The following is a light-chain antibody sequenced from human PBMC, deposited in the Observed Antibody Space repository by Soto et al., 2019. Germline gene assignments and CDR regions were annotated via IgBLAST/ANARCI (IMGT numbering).Light chain of an antibody. CDR1: QGIGST. Sequence: EIVMTQSPATLSVSPVERATLSCRASQGIGSTLAWYQQKPGQAPRLLIYGASSRATGIPDRFSGSGSGTDFTLTISRLEPEDFALYYCQQYGYSPINFGQGTRLEIK. CDR3: QQYGYSPIN. J-gene: IGKJ5*01. V-gene: IGKV3-20*01. CDR2: GAS.